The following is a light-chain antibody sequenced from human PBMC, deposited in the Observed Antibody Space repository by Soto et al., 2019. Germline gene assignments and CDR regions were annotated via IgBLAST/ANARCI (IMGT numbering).Light chain of an antibody. J-gene: IGLJ1*01. V-gene: IGLV2-11*01. CDR3: SSYSGTNYHYD. CDR2: DVT. CDR1: SSDVGGYSY. Sequence: QSALTQPHSVSGSPGQSVTISCTGTSSDVGGYSYVSWYQQHPGKAPELIIYDVTERPSGFPDRFSGSKSGNTASLIVSGLQADDDAVYYCSSYSGTNYHYDFGTG.